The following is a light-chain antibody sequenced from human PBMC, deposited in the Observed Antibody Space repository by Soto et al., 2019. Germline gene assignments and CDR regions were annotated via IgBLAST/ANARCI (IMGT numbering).Light chain of an antibody. V-gene: IGKV3-11*01. CDR2: DAS. J-gene: IGKJ1*01. Sequence: EIVLTQSPATLSLSPGERATLSCRASQSVSSYLAWYQQKPGQAPRLLIFDASNRATGIPARFSGSGSGTDVALTISSLEPEDVAVYYWQQRSNWPPTFGQGTKVEIK. CDR1: QSVSSY. CDR3: QQRSNWPPT.